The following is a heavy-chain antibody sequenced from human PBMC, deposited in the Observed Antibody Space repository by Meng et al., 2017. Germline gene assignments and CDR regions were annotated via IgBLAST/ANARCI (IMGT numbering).Heavy chain of an antibody. CDR2: ISWNSGSI. Sequence: GGSLRLSCAASGFTFDDYAMHWVRQAPGKGLEWVSGISWNSGSIGYADSVKGRFTISRDNAKNSLYLQMNSLRAEDTAVYYCARDHGAFDIWGQGTMVTVSS. J-gene: IGHJ3*02. CDR1: GFTFDDYA. V-gene: IGHV3-9*01. CDR3: ARDHGAFDI.